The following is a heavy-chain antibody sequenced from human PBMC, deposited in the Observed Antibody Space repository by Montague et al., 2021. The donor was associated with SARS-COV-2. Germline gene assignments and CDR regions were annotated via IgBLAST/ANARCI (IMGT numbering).Heavy chain of an antibody. D-gene: IGHD2-2*02. Sequence: TLSLTCTVSGGSISSGSYYWSWIRQPAGKGLEWIGRIYTSGSTNYNPSPKSRVTISVDTSKNQFSLKLSSVTAADTAVYYCARGYCSSTSCYSLDYWSQGTLVTVSS. J-gene: IGHJ4*02. V-gene: IGHV4-61*02. CDR1: GGSISSGSYY. CDR2: IYTSGST. CDR3: ARGYCSSTSCYSLDY.